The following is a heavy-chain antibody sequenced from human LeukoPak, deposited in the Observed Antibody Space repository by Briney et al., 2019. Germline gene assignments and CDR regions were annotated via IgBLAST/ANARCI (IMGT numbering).Heavy chain of an antibody. V-gene: IGHV3-53*01. CDR3: ARGEGYCSSTSCYDRVEAFDI. J-gene: IGHJ3*02. CDR2: IYSTGGT. D-gene: IGHD2-2*01. CDR1: GFTFSSYS. Sequence: GGSLRLPCAASGFTFSSYSMNWVRQAPGKGLQWVSVIYSTGGTYYADSVKGRFTISRDTSRNTLYLQMNSLRAEDTAVYYCARGEGYCSSTSCYDRVEAFDIWGQGTMVTVSS.